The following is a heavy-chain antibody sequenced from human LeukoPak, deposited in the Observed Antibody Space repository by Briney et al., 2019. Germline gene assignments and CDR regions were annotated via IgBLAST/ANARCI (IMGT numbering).Heavy chain of an antibody. CDR1: GYTFTSYG. J-gene: IGHJ4*02. D-gene: IGHD3-22*01. CDR3: ARDCDRSGYYCY. CDR2: ISAYNGNT. Sequence: GASVKVSCKASGYTFTSYGLSWVRQAPGQGLEWIGWISAYNGNTNYAQKLQGRVTMTTDTSTSTACMELRSLTSDDTAVYYCARDCDRSGYYCYWGQGTLVTVSS. V-gene: IGHV1-18*01.